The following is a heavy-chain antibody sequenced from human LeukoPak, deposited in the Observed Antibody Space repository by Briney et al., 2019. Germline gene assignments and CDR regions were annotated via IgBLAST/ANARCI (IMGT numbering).Heavy chain of an antibody. J-gene: IGHJ5*02. CDR1: GFTFSSYT. CDR3: ARDVAGSGGFDP. Sequence: GGSLRLSCAASGFTFSSYTMNWVRQAPGKGLEWVSSISSSSTYIYYADSVKGRFTISRDNPKNSLFLQMNSLRAGDTAIYYCARDVAGSGGFDPWGQGTLVTVSS. CDR2: ISSSSTYI. D-gene: IGHD6-19*01. V-gene: IGHV3-21*01.